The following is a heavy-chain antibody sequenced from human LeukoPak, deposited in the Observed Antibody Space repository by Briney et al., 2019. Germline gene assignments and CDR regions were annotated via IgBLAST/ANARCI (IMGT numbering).Heavy chain of an antibody. D-gene: IGHD3-22*01. V-gene: IGHV3-74*01. CDR3: ARKTDSSGSGDY. Sequence: GGSLRLSCAASGFTFSTYWMHWVRQAPGKGLVWVSRINSDGTRTTYADSVKGRFTISRDNAKNTVYLQMNSLRAEDTAVYYCARKTDSSGSGDYWGQGTLVTVSS. CDR1: GFTFSTYW. J-gene: IGHJ4*02. CDR2: INSDGTRT.